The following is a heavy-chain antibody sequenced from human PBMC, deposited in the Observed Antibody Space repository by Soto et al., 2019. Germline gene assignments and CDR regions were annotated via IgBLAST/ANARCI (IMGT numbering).Heavy chain of an antibody. J-gene: IGHJ1*01. Sequence: GGSLRLSCAASGFTFHNYAMHWVRQAPGKGLEWVAGISWNSGNIDFGDSVKGRFTISRDNAKNSLYLQMNSLRAEDTAVYYCARDLGSSWYPEYFQHWGQGTLVTVSS. CDR3: ARDLGSSWYPEYFQH. V-gene: IGHV3-9*01. CDR1: GFTFHNYA. D-gene: IGHD6-13*01. CDR2: ISWNSGNI.